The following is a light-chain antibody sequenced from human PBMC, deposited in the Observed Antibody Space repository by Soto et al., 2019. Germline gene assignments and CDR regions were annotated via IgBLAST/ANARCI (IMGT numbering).Light chain of an antibody. Sequence: LLTESPGTLSLSPGERATLSCRASHRVSEWYVACYQGKPAQDPRPSICGTSSRATVIPDRFSGGGSGTEFTLSISRLEPEDFAVYYCQQYVMPPFTVGRGTKVDSK. CDR3: QQYVMPPFT. J-gene: IGKJ2*01. CDR2: GTS. V-gene: IGKV3-20*01. CDR1: HRVSEWY.